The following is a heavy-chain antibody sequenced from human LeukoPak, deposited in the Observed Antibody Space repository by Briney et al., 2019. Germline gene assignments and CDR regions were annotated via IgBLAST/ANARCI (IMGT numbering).Heavy chain of an antibody. V-gene: IGHV3-30-3*01. CDR3: ARGLVVRGVYYYGMDV. Sequence: SGRSLRLSCAASAFTFSSYAMHWVRQAPGKGLEWVAVISYDGSNKYYADSVKGRFTISRDNSKNTLYLQMNSLRAEDTAVYYCARGLVVRGVYYYGMDVWGQGTTVTVSS. D-gene: IGHD3-10*01. CDR1: AFTFSSYA. J-gene: IGHJ6*02. CDR2: ISYDGSNK.